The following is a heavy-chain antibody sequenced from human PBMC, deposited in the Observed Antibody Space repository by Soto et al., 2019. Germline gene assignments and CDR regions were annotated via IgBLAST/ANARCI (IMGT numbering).Heavy chain of an antibody. D-gene: IGHD3-22*01. V-gene: IGHV3-30*18. CDR3: AKDGVRDSSGYRAFDI. Sequence: QVQLVESGGGVVQPGRSLRLSCAASGFTFSSYGMHWVRQAPGKGLEWVAVISYDGSNKYYADSVKGRFTISRDNSENTLYLQMNSLRAEDTAVYYCAKDGVRDSSGYRAFDIWGQGTMVTVSS. CDR1: GFTFSSYG. J-gene: IGHJ3*02. CDR2: ISYDGSNK.